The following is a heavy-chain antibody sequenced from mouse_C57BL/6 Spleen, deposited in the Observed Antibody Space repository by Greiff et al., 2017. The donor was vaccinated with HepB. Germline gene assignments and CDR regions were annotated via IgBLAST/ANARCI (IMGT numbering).Heavy chain of an antibody. J-gene: IGHJ2*01. D-gene: IGHD1-1*01. CDR2: IDPETGGT. V-gene: IGHV1-15*01. Sequence: QVQLQQSGAELVRPGASVTLSCKASGYTFTDYEMHWVKQTPVHGLEWIGVIDPETGGTAYNQKFKGKAILTADKSSSTAYMELRSLTSEDSAVYYCTRLRYYGRGADFDYWGQGTTLTVSS. CDR1: GYTFTDYE. CDR3: TRLRYYGRGADFDY.